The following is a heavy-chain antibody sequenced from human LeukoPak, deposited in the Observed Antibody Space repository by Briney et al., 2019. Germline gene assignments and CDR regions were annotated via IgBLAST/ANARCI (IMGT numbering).Heavy chain of an antibody. CDR1: GFTSSSYS. Sequence: GGPLNLSCKALGFTSSSYSMSWVRKPPGRGWEGVYYISIISSTIYYADSVKGRFTISRDNAKNSLYLQMNSLRAEDTAVYYCATAIPWANYYDILTGYLQGWGQGTLVTVSS. V-gene: IGHV3-48*01. CDR2: ISIISSTI. CDR3: ATAIPWANYYDILTGYLQG. J-gene: IGHJ4*02. D-gene: IGHD3-9*01.